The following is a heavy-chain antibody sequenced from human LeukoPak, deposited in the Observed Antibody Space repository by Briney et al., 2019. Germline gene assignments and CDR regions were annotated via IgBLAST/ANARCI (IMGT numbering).Heavy chain of an antibody. CDR2: INSDGSST. CDR3: ARVRGSSEGYYYYYGMDV. V-gene: IGHV3-74*01. J-gene: IGHJ6*02. D-gene: IGHD1-26*01. Sequence: GGSLRLSCAASGFTFSSYWMHWVRQAPGKGLVWVSRINSDGSSTSYADSVKGRFTISRDNAKNTLYLQMNSLRAEDTAVYYCARVRGSSEGYYYYYGMDVWGQGTTVTVSS. CDR1: GFTFSSYW.